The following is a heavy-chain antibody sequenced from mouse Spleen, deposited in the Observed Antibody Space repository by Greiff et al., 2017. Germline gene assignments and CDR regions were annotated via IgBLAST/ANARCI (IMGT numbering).Heavy chain of an antibody. J-gene: IGHJ3*01. Sequence: QVQLQQPGPELVKPGASVKISCKASGYAFSSSWMNWVKQRPGKGLEWIGRIYPGDGDTNYNGKFKGKATLTADKSSSTAYMQLSSLTSEDSAVYFCARIGTGSWFAYWGQGTLVTVSA. D-gene: IGHD4-1*01. CDR1: GYAFSSSW. CDR2: IYPGDGDT. V-gene: IGHV1-82*01. CDR3: ARIGTGSWFAY.